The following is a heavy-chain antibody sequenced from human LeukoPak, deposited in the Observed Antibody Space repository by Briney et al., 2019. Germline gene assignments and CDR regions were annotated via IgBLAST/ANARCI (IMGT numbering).Heavy chain of an antibody. CDR3: AKDNNDYGDFSYMDV. CDR2: IRYDGSNK. J-gene: IGHJ6*03. D-gene: IGHD4/OR15-4a*01. Sequence: GGSLRLSCAASGFTLSSYAMHWVRQAPAKGLECVASIRYDGSNKYCADSVKGRFTVYRDNSKNTLYLQMNSLRAEDTAVYYCAKDNNDYGDFSYMDVWGKGTTVTVSS. CDR1: GFTLSSYA. V-gene: IGHV3-30*02.